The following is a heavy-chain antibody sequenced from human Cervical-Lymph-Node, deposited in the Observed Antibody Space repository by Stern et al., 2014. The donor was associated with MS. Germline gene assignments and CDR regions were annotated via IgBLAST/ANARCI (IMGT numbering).Heavy chain of an antibody. CDR1: GG. CDR2: VIPFVGTS. D-gene: IGHD3-16*01. Sequence: QLVQSGAEVKKPGSSVRVSCKASGGISWVRQAPGQGLEYMGGVIPFVGTSHYAQKSQGRVTITADTSTNTAYLELSSLKSDDTAVYYCARGGGDNWFDPWGQGTLVTVSS. CDR3: ARGGGDNWFDP. V-gene: IGHV1-69*06. J-gene: IGHJ5*02.